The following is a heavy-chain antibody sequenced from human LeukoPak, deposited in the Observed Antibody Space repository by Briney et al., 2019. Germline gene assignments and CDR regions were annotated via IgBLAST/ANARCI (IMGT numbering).Heavy chain of an antibody. CDR2: IKQDGSEK. CDR3: ARAAPMVRGVNYYYGMDV. D-gene: IGHD3-10*01. Sequence: ETLSLTCAVYGGPFSDYYWSWVRQAPGKGLEWVANIKQDGSEKYYVDSVKGRFTISRDNAKNSLYLQMNSLRAEDTAVYYCARAAPMVRGVNYYYGMDVWGQGTTVTVSS. CDR1: GGPFSDYY. V-gene: IGHV3-7*01. J-gene: IGHJ6*02.